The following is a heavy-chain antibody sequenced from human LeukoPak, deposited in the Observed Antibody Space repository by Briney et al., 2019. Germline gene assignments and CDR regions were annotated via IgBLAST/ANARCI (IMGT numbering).Heavy chain of an antibody. CDR1: GYTFTSYY. J-gene: IGHJ4*02. Sequence: ASVKVSCKASGYTFTSYYMHWVRQAPGQGLEWMGIINPSGGSTSYAQKFQGRVTMTRATSTSTVYMELSSLRSEDTAVYCCARDRSHWLDYWGRGTLVTVSS. V-gene: IGHV1-46*01. CDR3: ARDRSHWLDY. CDR2: INPSGGST.